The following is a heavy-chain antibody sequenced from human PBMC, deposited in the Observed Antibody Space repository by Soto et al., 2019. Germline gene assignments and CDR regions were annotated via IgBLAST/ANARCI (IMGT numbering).Heavy chain of an antibody. J-gene: IGHJ6*02. V-gene: IGHV3-33*01. CDR2: IWNDGSSK. D-gene: IGHD2-2*01. CDR1: GFTFSNYG. CDR3: ARTYPMPDV. Sequence: QVQVVESGGGVVQPGRSLRLSCAASGFTFSNYGMHWVRQAPGKGLEWVALIWNDGSSKYYADSVKGRFTISRDNSKNTVYLQMNGLRAEDTAVYYCARTYPMPDVWGRGTTVTVSS.